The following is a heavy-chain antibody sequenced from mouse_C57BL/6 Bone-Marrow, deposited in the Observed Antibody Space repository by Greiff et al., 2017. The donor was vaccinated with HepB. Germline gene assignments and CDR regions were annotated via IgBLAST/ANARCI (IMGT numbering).Heavy chain of an antibody. D-gene: IGHD2-12*01. V-gene: IGHV1-85*01. J-gene: IGHJ4*01. CDR2: IYPRDGST. CDR3: ARPTRREAMDY. CDR1: GYTFTSYD. Sequence: QVQLKESGPELVKPGASVKLSCKASGYTFTSYDINWVKQRPGKGLEWIGWIYPRDGSTKYNEKFKGKATLTVGTSSSTAYMELHSLTSEDSAVYFCARPTRREAMDYWGQGTSVTVSS.